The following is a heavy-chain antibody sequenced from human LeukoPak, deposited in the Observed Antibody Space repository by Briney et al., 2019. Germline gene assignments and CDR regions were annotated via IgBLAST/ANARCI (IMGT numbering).Heavy chain of an antibody. V-gene: IGHV4-39*07. CDR2: IYYSGST. CDR3: ARDQFRAAAIDY. Sequence: SETLSLTCTVSGGSISSSSYYWGWIRQPPGKGLEWIGSIYYSGSTYYNPSLKSRVTISVDTSKNQFSLKLSSVTAADTAVYYCARDQFRAAAIDYWGQGTLVTVSS. D-gene: IGHD6-13*01. CDR1: GGSISSSSYY. J-gene: IGHJ4*02.